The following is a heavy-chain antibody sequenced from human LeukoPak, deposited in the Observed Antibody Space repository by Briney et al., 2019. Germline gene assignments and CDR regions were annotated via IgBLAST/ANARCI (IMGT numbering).Heavy chain of an antibody. D-gene: IGHD6-13*01. Sequence: KTGGSLRLSCAASGFTFSSYSMNWVRQAPGKGLEWVSGISWNSGSIGYADSVKGRFTISRDNAKNSLYLQMNSLRAEDTALYYCAGGGSWRDAFDIWGQGTMVTVSS. J-gene: IGHJ3*02. CDR1: GFTFSSYS. V-gene: IGHV3-9*01. CDR3: AGGGSWRDAFDI. CDR2: ISWNSGSI.